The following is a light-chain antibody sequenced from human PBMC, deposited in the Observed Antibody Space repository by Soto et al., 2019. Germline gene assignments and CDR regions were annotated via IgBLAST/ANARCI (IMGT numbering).Light chain of an antibody. CDR2: GAS. Sequence: EIVMTQSPGTLSVSPEERATLSCRASQSVSSNLAWYQQKPGQAPRLLIYGASTRATGIPARFSGSGSGTEFTLTISSLQSEDFAVYYCQQYNNWPWTFGQGTKVDIK. CDR1: QSVSSN. J-gene: IGKJ1*01. V-gene: IGKV3-15*01. CDR3: QQYNNWPWT.